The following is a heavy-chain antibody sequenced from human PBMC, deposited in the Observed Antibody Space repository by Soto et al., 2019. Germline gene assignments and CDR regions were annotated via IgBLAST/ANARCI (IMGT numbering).Heavy chain of an antibody. CDR3: ARQNRPGGYYFDD. CDR2: IYYGGNT. CDR1: GGSISSSSYY. D-gene: IGHD3-16*01. V-gene: IGHV4-39*01. Sequence: SETLSLTCTVSGGSISSSSYYWGWIRQPPGKGLEWIGSIYYGGNTFYYPSLESRITISVDTSQNQFSLKLTSVTAADTAVYYCARQNRPGGYYFDDWGQGIPVTVSS. J-gene: IGHJ4*02.